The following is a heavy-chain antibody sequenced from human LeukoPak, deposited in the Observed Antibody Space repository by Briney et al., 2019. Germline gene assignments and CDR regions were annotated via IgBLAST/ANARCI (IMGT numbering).Heavy chain of an antibody. CDR2: IYYSGST. V-gene: IGHV4-59*08. CDR3: ARQRTITIFGVITDTYDI. D-gene: IGHD3-3*01. CDR1: GGSISSYY. J-gene: IGHJ3*02. Sequence: SETLSLTCTVSGGSISSYYWSWIRQPPGKGLEWIGYIYYSGSTNYNPSLKSRVTISVDTSKNQFSLKLSSVTAADTAVFYCARQRTITIFGVITDTYDIWGRGTMVTVSS.